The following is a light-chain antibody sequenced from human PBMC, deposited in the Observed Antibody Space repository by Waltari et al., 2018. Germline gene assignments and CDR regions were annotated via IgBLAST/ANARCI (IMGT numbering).Light chain of an antibody. CDR1: SSDVGSYTS. CDR2: DVT. V-gene: IGLV2-14*03. CDR3: NSYSDSNSLVV. J-gene: IGLJ2*01. Sequence: QSVLTQPASVSGYPGQSITISCTGSSSDVGSYTSVSWYQQHPGKAPKLLIFDVTNRPSGISNRFSGSKSGHIASLTISGLQADDEADYYCNSYSDSNSLVVFGGGTKLTVL.